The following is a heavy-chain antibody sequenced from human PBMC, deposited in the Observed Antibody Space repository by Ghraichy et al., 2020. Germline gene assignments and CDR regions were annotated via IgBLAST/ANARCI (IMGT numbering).Heavy chain of an antibody. Sequence: LSLTCAASGFTFSSYAMSWVRQAPGKGLEWVSAISGSGGSTYYADSVKGRFTISRDNSKNTLYLQMNSLRAEDTAVYYCARVCLPLELGVRYFDLWGRGTLVTVSS. V-gene: IGHV3-23*01. D-gene: IGHD1-7*01. CDR3: ARVCLPLELGVRYFDL. J-gene: IGHJ2*01. CDR1: GFTFSSYA. CDR2: ISGSGGST.